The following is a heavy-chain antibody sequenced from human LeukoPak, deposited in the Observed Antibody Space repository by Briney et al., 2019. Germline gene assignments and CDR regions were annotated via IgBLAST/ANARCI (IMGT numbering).Heavy chain of an antibody. CDR2: ISGSGGST. V-gene: IGHV3-23*01. CDR1: GFTFSSYA. D-gene: IGHD2-21*01. CDR3: AKDCDAATCWYFDL. J-gene: IGHJ2*01. Sequence: PGGSLRLSCAASGFTFSSYAVSWVRQAPGKGLEWVSAISGSGGSTYYADSVKGRFTISRDNSKNTLYLQMNSLRAEDTGVYYCAKDCDAATCWYFDLWGRGTLVTVSS.